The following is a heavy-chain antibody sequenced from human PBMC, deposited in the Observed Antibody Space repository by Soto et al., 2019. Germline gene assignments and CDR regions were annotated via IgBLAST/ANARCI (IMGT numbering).Heavy chain of an antibody. J-gene: IGHJ4*02. CDR2: IWYDGSNK. CDR1: GFTFSSYG. V-gene: IGHV3-33*01. CDR3: ARDGVYVWGSYDY. Sequence: ESGGGVVQPGRSLRLSCAASGFTFSSYGMHWVRQAPGKGLEWVAVIWYDGSNKYYADSVKGRFTISRDNSKNTLYLQMNSLRAEDTAVYYCARDGVYVWGSYDYWGQGTLVTVSS. D-gene: IGHD3-16*01.